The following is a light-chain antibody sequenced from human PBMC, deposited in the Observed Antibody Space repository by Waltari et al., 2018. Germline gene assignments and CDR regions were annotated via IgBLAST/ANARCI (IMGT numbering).Light chain of an antibody. CDR1: QSVSRF. J-gene: IGKJ1*01. CDR2: GAS. V-gene: IGKV3-20*01. CDR3: QKYDRLPAT. Sequence: EIELTQSPGTLSLSPGERGTLSCRDSQSVSRFLSWYQQKPGQAPRLLIYGASTRATGIPDRFSGSGSGTDFSLTISRLEPEDFAVYYCQKYDRLPATFGQGTKVEIK.